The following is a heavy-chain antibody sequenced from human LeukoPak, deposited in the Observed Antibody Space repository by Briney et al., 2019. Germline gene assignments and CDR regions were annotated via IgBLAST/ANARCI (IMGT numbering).Heavy chain of an antibody. Sequence: PSETLSLTCTVSGGSISSGGYYWSWIRQHPGKGLEWIGYIYYSGSAYYNPSLKSRVTISVDTSKNQFSLKLSSVTAADTAVYYGARETRRPNNWSAPGGRGPL. V-gene: IGHV4-31*03. J-gene: IGHJ5*02. CDR1: GGSISSGGYY. CDR2: IYYSGSA. CDR3: ARETRRPNNWSAP.